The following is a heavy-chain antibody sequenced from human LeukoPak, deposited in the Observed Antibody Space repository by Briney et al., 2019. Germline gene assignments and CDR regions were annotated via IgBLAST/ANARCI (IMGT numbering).Heavy chain of an antibody. Sequence: QPGGSLRLSCAASGFTFSTYNMNWIRQAPGKGLEWLSYISSSSSPIYYADSVKGRFTISRDNYENTLSLQMNSLRAEDTAVYYCARYYGDTTNALDFWGQGTMVTVSS. CDR2: ISSSSSPI. D-gene: IGHD4-17*01. J-gene: IGHJ3*01. CDR3: ARYYGDTTNALDF. V-gene: IGHV3-48*01. CDR1: GFTFSTYN.